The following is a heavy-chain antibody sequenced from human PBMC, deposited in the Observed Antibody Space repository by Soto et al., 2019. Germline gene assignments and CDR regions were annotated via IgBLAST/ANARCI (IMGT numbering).Heavy chain of an antibody. J-gene: IGHJ4*02. D-gene: IGHD3-10*01. CDR3: ARVVWFGESDHTGFDY. CDR2: ISAYNGNT. CDR1: GYTFTSYG. Sequence: ASVKVSCKASGYTFTSYGISWVRQAPGQGLEWMGWISAYNGNTNYAQKLQGRVTMTTDTSTSTAYMELRSLRSDDTAVYYCARVVWFGESDHTGFDYWGQGTLVTVSS. V-gene: IGHV1-18*01.